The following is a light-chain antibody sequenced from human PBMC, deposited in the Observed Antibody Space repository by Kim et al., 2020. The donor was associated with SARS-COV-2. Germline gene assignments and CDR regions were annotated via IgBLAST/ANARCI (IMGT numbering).Light chain of an antibody. CDR3: QSYDSSLSALYV. CDR2: DNG. Sequence: VTLTGNRCGSSIGAGYDVYRDQRLPGTAPILLIYDNGNRPSGVPDRFSGSKSGTSASLAITGLQAEDEADYYCQSYDSSLSALYVFGTGTKVTVL. J-gene: IGLJ1*01. V-gene: IGLV1-40*01. CDR1: GSSIGAGYD.